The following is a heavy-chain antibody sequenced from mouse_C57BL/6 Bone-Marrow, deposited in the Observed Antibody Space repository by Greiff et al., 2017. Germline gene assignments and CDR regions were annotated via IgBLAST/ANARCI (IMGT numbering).Heavy chain of an antibody. D-gene: IGHD2-2*01. CDR2: IYPGGGYT. Sequence: QVQLQQSGAELVRPGTSVKMSCKASGYTFTNYWIGWAKQRPGHGLEWIGDIYPGGGYTNYNEKFKGKATLTADKSSIPAYMQFSSLTSEDSSIYYCARELGYPPYFDYWGQGTTLPVSS. J-gene: IGHJ2*01. CDR1: GYTFTNYW. V-gene: IGHV1-63*01. CDR3: ARELGYPPYFDY.